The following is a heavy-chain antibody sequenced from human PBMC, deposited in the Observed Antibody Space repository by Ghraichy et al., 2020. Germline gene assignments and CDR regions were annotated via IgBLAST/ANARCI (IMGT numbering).Heavy chain of an antibody. J-gene: IGHJ4*02. D-gene: IGHD6-19*01. Sequence: ESLNISCSASGFTFSSYDMHWVRQAPGKGLEYVSAISSDSNGANTYYADSMNGRFTISRDNSKNTLYLQMSSLRADDTAVYYCVRTGVAVAGVDCWGQGTLVTVSS. V-gene: IGHV3-64D*09. CDR1: GFTFSSYD. CDR2: ISSDSNGANT. CDR3: VRTGVAVAGVDC.